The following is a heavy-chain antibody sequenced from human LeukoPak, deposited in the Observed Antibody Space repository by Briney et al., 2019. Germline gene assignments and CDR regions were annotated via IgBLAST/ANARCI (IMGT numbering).Heavy chain of an antibody. CDR3: ARSIQLWSFYYYYMDV. CDR2: IYYTGNT. V-gene: IGHV4-38-2*02. Sequence: SETLSLTCTVSGYSISSGYYWGWIRQPPGKGLEWIGNIYYTGNTYYNSSLKSRVTISLDTSKNQFSLKVISMTAADTAAYYCARSIQLWSFYYYYMDVWGKGTTVTVSS. CDR1: GYSISSGYY. D-gene: IGHD5-18*01. J-gene: IGHJ6*03.